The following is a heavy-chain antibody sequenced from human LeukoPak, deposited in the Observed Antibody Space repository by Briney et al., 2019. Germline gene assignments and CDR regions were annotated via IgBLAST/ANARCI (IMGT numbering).Heavy chain of an antibody. Sequence: GASVKVSSKASGYTFTSYGISWVRQAPGQGLEWMGWISAYNGNTNHAQKLQGRVTMTTDTSTSTAYMELRSLRSDDTAVYYCARWGILTGYSYGMDVWGQGTTVTVSS. CDR2: ISAYNGNT. CDR1: GYTFTSYG. J-gene: IGHJ6*02. CDR3: ARWGILTGYSYGMDV. V-gene: IGHV1-18*01. D-gene: IGHD3-9*01.